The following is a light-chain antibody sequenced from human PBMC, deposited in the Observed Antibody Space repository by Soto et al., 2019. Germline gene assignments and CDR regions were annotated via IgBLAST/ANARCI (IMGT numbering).Light chain of an antibody. CDR3: QQYNNWPPVT. CDR2: GAS. V-gene: IGKV3-15*01. Sequence: IVMTQSPATLSESPGERATLSCKASQSISRNVAWYQQKPGQAPRLLIYGASTRATGIPARFSGSGSGTDFTLTISSLQSEGFAVYFCQQYNNWPPVTFGGGTKVDIK. CDR1: QSISRN. J-gene: IGKJ4*01.